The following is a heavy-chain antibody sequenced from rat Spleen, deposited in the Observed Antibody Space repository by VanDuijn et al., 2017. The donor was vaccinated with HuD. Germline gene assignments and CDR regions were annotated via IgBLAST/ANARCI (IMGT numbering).Heavy chain of an antibody. CDR3: TTRPYYSSLNWFPY. V-gene: IGHV5-20*01. J-gene: IGHJ3*01. CDR1: GFTFSNYH. CDR2: ISSDGGRN. Sequence: EVQLVESGGGLVQPGRSLKLSCAASGFTFSNYHMAWVRQAPTKGLEWVATISSDGGRNFYRDSVKGRFTISRDNAKSTLYLQMDSLRSEDTATYYCTTRPYYSSLNWFPYWGQGTLVTVSS. D-gene: IGHD1-2*01.